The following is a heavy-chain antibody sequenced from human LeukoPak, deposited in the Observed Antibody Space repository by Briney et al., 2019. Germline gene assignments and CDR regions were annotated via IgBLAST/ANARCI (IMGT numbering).Heavy chain of an antibody. CDR2: IYTSGST. J-gene: IGHJ4*02. D-gene: IGHD2-21*02. CDR3: ARRGVVTATLDY. V-gene: IGHV4-61*02. Sequence: SQSLSLTCTVSGGSISSGSYYWSWIRQPAGKGLEWIGRIYTSGSTNYNPSLKSRVTISVDTSKNQFSLKLSSVTAADTAVYYCARRGVVTATLDYWGQGTLVTVSS. CDR1: GGSISSGSYY.